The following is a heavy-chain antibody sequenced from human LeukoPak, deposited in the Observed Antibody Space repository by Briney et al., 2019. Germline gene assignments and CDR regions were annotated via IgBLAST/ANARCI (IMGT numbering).Heavy chain of an antibody. CDR3: AGDYEGNLAFDI. CDR2: ISSTSSYI. V-gene: IGHV3-21*01. J-gene: IGHJ3*02. CDR1: GFTFSSY. Sequence: PGGSLRLSCAASGFTFSSYMNWVRQAPGKGLEWVSSISSTSSYIYYADSVKGRFTISRDNAKNSLYLQMNSLRAEDTAVYYCAGDYEGNLAFDIWGQGTMVTVSS. D-gene: IGHD4-23*01.